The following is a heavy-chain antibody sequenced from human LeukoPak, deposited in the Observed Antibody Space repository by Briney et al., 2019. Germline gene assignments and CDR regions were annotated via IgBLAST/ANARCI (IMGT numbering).Heavy chain of an antibody. J-gene: IGHJ4*02. CDR1: GFTFSDYF. V-gene: IGHV3-11*04. CDR3: ATSRVFHF. CDR2: INSDGNNI. Sequence: GGSLRLSCVTSGFTFSDYFMNWIRQAPGKGPEWLSFINSDGNNIYYRDSVKGRFTISRDNAKKTLYLEMNNLRVDDTAIYYCATSRVFHFWGQGTLVAVSS.